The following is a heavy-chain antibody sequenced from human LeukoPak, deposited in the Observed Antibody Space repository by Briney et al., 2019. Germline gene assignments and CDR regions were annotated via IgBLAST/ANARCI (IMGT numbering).Heavy chain of an antibody. V-gene: IGHV3-21*01. Sequence: GGSLRLSRAASGFTFSSYRMNWVRQAPGKGLEWVSSISSSSSYIYYADSVKGRFTISRDNAKNSLYLQMNSLRAEDTAVYYCARYGLAAFDIWGQGTMVTVSS. J-gene: IGHJ3*02. CDR2: ISSSSSYI. CDR3: ARYGLAAFDI. CDR1: GFTFSSYR. D-gene: IGHD6-19*01.